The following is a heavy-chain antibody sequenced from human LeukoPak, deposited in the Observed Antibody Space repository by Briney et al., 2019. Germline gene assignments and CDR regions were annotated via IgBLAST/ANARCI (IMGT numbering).Heavy chain of an antibody. CDR3: ARVPFTASLGDYFDY. CDR1: GDSMNSSSFY. Sequence: PSETLSLTCTVSGDSMNSSSFYWGWIRQPPGKGLEWIGTIYHGGSTDSYTGRTYYKSSLKSRVTISVDTSNNQFSLTMASVTAADTAVYFCARVPFTASLGDYFDYWGQGALVTVSS. D-gene: IGHD3-16*01. J-gene: IGHJ4*02. CDR2: IYHGGSTDSYTGRT. V-gene: IGHV4-39*01.